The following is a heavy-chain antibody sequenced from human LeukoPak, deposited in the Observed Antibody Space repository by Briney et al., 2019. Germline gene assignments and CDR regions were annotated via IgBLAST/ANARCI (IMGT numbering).Heavy chain of an antibody. J-gene: IGHJ4*02. CDR1: GVTFSGYA. D-gene: IGHD2-2*01. Sequence: PGRSLRLSCIVSGVTFSGYAMNWVRQAPGKGLEWVSRISGGGGLIVYADSVKGRFTISRDNSKNTLYLQMNSLRAEDTAKYYCVKDQGVPAANVGGDYWGQGTLVTVSS. CDR3: VKDQGVPAANVGGDY. V-gene: IGHV3-23*01. CDR2: ISGGGGLI.